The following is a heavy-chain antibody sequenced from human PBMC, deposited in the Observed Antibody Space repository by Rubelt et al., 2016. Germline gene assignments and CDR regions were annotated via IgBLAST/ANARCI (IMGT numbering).Heavy chain of an antibody. D-gene: IGHD2-2*01. V-gene: IGHV4-39*01. CDR1: GGSVGSSTYY. CDR2: IYYSGST. CDR3: ARVIIPAGNDY. Sequence: QLQLQESGPGLVKPSETLSLTCTVSGGSVGSSTYYWGWIRQPPGKGLEWIGRIYYSGSTYYNPSLKSRVTMSVDTSKNQCSRRRSSVTAADTAVYYCARVIIPAGNDYWGQGILVTVSS. J-gene: IGHJ4*02.